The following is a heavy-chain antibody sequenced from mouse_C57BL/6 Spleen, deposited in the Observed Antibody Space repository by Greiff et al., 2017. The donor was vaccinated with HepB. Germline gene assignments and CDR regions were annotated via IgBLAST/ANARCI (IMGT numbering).Heavy chain of an antibody. CDR3: ASVGRSIPSMDY. J-gene: IGHJ4*01. V-gene: IGHV2-3*01. CDR2: IWGDGST. CDR1: GFSLTSYG. Sequence: VQGVESGPGLVAPSQSLSITCTVSGFSLTSYGVSWVRQPPGKGLVWLGVIWGDGSTNYHSALISRLSISKDNSKSQVFLKLNSLQTDDTATYYCASVGRSIPSMDYWGQGTSVTVSS.